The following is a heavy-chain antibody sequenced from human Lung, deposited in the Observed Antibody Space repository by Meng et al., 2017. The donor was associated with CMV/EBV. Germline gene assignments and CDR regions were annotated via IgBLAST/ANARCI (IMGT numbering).Heavy chain of an antibody. CDR3: ARGDYYDSSGYYLNFYWFDP. CDR1: FPRYY. CDR2: INPNSGGT. D-gene: IGHD3-22*01. V-gene: IGHV1-2*02. J-gene: IGHJ5*02. Sequence: FPRYYMHWVRQAPGQGLEWMGWINPNSGGTNYAQKFQGRVTMTRDTSISTAYMELSRLRSDDTAVYYCARGDYYDSSGYYLNFYWFDPWGQGTLVTVSS.